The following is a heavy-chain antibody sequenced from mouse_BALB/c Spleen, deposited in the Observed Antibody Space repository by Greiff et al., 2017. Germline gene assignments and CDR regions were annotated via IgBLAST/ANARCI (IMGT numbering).Heavy chain of an antibody. D-gene: IGHD1-1*01. CDR1: GFSLTSYG. J-gene: IGHJ3*01. V-gene: IGHV2-2*02. CDR3: AAKTTVVPFAY. Sequence: QVQLKESGPGLVQPSQSLSITCTVSGFSLTSYGVHWVRQSPGKGLEWLGVIWSGGSTDYNAAFISRLSISKDNSKSQVFFKMNSLQANDTAIYYSAAKTTVVPFAYWGQGTLVTVSA. CDR2: IWSGGST.